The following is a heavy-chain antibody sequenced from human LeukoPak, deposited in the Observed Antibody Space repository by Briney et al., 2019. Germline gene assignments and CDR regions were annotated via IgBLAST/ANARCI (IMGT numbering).Heavy chain of an antibody. D-gene: IGHD3-3*01. J-gene: IGHJ4*02. CDR3: ARDMDGSGFDY. V-gene: IGHV1-69*04. CDR2: IIPILGIA. CDR1: GGTFSSYA. Sequence: SVKVSCKASGGTFSSYATSWVRQAPGQGLEWMGRIIPILGIANYAQKFQGRVTITADKSTSTAYMELSSLRSEDTAVYYCARDMDGSGFDYWGQGTLVTVSS.